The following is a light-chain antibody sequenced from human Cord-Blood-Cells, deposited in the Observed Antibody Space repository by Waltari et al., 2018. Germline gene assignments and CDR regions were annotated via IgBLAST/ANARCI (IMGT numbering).Light chain of an antibody. J-gene: IGLJ1*01. CDR2: DVS. CDR1: SSDVGGYNY. CDR3: SSYTSSSTYV. V-gene: IGLV2-14*01. Sequence: QSALTQPASVSGSPGQSITISCTGTSSDVGGYNYVSCYQQHPGKAPKLMIYDVSKRPSGVSNRFSGSKSGNTASLTISGLQAEDEAGYYCSSYTSSSTYVFGTGTKVTVL.